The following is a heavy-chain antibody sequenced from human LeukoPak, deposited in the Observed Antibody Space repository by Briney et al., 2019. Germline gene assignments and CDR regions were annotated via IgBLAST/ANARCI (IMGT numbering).Heavy chain of an antibody. V-gene: IGHV1-8*01. CDR2: MNPNSGNT. J-gene: IGHJ4*02. Sequence: GASVKVSCKASGYTFTSYDINWVRQATGQGLEWMGWMNPNSGNTGYAQKFQGRVTITTDESTSTAYMELSSLRSEDTAVYYCARGGAYYYGSGSYYFDYWGQGTLVTVSS. D-gene: IGHD3-10*01. CDR3: ARGGAYYYGSGSYYFDY. CDR1: GYTFTSYD.